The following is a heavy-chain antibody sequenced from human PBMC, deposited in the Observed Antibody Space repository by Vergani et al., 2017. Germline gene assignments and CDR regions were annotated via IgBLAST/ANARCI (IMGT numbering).Heavy chain of an antibody. J-gene: IGHJ6*03. D-gene: IGHD3-10*01. V-gene: IGHV3-33*01. CDR2: IWHDGSNE. CDR3: ARDKSKRAPAVMGTYYYYMDV. CDR1: GFIFSDYV. Sequence: QVQLVESGGGVVQPGKSLSLPCETSGFIFSDYVMHWVRQAPGKGLEGVAGIWHDGSNEKYVDSVQGRFTIFRDNSKNTLYLGMESLSVEVTAVYFCARDKSKRAPAVMGTYYYYMDVWGKGTKVTVSS.